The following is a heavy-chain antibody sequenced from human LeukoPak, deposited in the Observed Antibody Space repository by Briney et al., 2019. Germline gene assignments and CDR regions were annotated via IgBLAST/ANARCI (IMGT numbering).Heavy chain of an antibody. Sequence: RTGGSLRLSCAASGFTFSSYWMNWVRQAPGKGLEWVANIKLDGSEEYDVDSGKGRFTISRDNAKNSLFLQMNSLRAEDTAIYYCARHKRGYYSPFDIWGQGTMVTVSS. J-gene: IGHJ3*02. CDR3: ARHKRGYYSPFDI. V-gene: IGHV3-7*01. CDR2: IKLDGSEE. D-gene: IGHD3-10*01. CDR1: GFTFSSYW.